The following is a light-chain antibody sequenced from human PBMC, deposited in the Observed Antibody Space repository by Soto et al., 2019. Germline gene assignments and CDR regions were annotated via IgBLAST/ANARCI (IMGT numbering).Light chain of an antibody. CDR3: TSYAGSNNLV. V-gene: IGLV2-8*01. Sequence: QSVLTQPPSASWSPGQSVTISCTGTSSDVGGYNYVSWYQQHPGKAPKLMIYEVSKRPSGVPDRFSGSKSGNTASLTVSGLQAEDEADYYCTSYAGSNNLVFGGGTKLTVL. CDR1: SSDVGGYNY. J-gene: IGLJ2*01. CDR2: EVS.